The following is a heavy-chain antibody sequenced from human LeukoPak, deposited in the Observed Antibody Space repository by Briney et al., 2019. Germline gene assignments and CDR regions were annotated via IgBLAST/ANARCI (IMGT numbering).Heavy chain of an antibody. CDR3: ARDHYGDYGDAFDI. J-gene: IGHJ3*02. CDR2: IIPIFGTA. Sequence: SVKVSCKASGGTFSSYAISWVRQAPGQGLEWMGGIIPIFGTANYAQKLRGRVTITADESTSTAYMELSSLRSEDTAVYYCARDHYGDYGDAFDIWGQGTMVTVSS. CDR1: GGTFSSYA. V-gene: IGHV1-69*13. D-gene: IGHD4-17*01.